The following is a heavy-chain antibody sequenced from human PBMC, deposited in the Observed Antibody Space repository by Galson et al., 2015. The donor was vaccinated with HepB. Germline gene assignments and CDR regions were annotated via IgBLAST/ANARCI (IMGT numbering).Heavy chain of an antibody. Sequence: PLRLSCAASGFTVSNNYMTWVRQAPGKGLEWVSTLYGGGSTYYADSVMGRFTISRDNSKNTLYLELGSLTAEDTAVYFCARGSWDRYYYFYYIDVWGKGTTVTVSS. D-gene: IGHD6-13*01. V-gene: IGHV3-53*01. J-gene: IGHJ6*03. CDR1: GFTVSNNY. CDR2: LYGGGST. CDR3: ARGSWDRYYYFYYIDV.